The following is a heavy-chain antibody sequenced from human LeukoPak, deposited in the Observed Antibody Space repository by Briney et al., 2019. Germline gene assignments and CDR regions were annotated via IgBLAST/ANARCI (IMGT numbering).Heavy chain of an antibody. D-gene: IGHD3-22*01. V-gene: IGHV1-2*02. Sequence: GASVKVSCKASGYTFTGYYMHWVRQAPGRGLEWMGWINPNSGGTNYAQEFQGRVTMTRDTSISTAYMELSRLRSDDTAVYYCARDYYDSSGYYPPLGYWGQGTLVTVSS. CDR2: INPNSGGT. J-gene: IGHJ4*02. CDR1: GYTFTGYY. CDR3: ARDYYDSSGYYPPLGY.